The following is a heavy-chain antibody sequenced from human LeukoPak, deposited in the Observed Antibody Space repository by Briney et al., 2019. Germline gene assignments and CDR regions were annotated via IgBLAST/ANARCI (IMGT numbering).Heavy chain of an antibody. CDR1: GFTFSSYP. Sequence: GGSLRLSCAASGFTFSSYPMGWVRRARGKGVGWVPTISGSGGRTYYADSVKGRCTISRDKSKNTLYLQMNSLRAEDTAIYYCAKGIRYCSSTSCLNYFDYWGQGTLVTVSS. V-gene: IGHV3-23*01. CDR2: ISGSGGRT. J-gene: IGHJ4*02. CDR3: AKGIRYCSSTSCLNYFDY. D-gene: IGHD2-2*01.